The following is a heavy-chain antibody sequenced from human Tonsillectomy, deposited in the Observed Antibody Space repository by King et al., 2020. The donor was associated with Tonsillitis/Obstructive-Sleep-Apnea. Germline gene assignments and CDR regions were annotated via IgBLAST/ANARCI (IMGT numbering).Heavy chain of an antibody. CDR2: IYWDDDK. CDR1: GFSLSTGGVG. V-gene: IGHV2-5*02. CDR3: ERGRYEDDAGEV. D-gene: IGHD3-16*01. J-gene: IGHJ3*01. Sequence: PLQASGPPLVTPPPTLTLTCTFSGFSLSTGGVGVGWIRQPPGKALEWLALIYWDDDKSYSPSLKSRLTITKDTSKNQVVLTMTNMDPGDTATEDWERGRYEDDAGEVGGQGTMGTGSS.